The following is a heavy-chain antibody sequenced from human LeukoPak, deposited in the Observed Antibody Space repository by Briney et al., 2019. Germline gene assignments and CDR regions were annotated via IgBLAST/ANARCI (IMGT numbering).Heavy chain of an antibody. V-gene: IGHV3-23*01. CDR2: ISGSGGST. CDR3: ARRLYYYYMDV. Sequence: GGSLRLSCAASAFIFNRYGMSWVRQAPGKGLEWVSAISGSGGSTYYADSVKGRFTISRDNSKNTLYLQMNSLRAEDTAVYYCARRLYYYYMDVWGKGTTVTISS. CDR1: AFIFNRYG. J-gene: IGHJ6*03. D-gene: IGHD3-22*01.